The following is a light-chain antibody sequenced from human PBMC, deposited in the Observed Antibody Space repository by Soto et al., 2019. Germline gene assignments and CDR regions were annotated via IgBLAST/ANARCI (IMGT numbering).Light chain of an antibody. CDR3: QQYNNWPRA. Sequence: EVMLTESPCTLSLSPGDRATVCCRASQSVTGDYLAWYQQKPGQAPRLLIFGASTRATGIPARFSGSGSGTEFTLTISSLQSEDFAVYYCQQYNNWPRAFGQGTRLEIK. CDR1: QSVTGD. CDR2: GAS. J-gene: IGKJ5*01. V-gene: IGKV3-15*01.